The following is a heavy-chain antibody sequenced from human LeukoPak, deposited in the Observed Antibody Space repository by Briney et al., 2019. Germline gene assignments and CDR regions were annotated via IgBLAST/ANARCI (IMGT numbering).Heavy chain of an antibody. J-gene: IGHJ3*02. Sequence: ASVKVSCKASGGTFSSYAISWVRQAPGQGLEWMGWINTNTGNPTYAQGFTGRFVFSLDTSVSTAYLQISSLKAEDTAVYYCAREGLGGKRYFDWLRRLGAFDIWGQGTMVTVSS. V-gene: IGHV7-4-1*02. CDR3: AREGLGGKRYFDWLRRLGAFDI. CDR1: GGTFSSYA. CDR2: INTNTGNP. D-gene: IGHD3-9*01.